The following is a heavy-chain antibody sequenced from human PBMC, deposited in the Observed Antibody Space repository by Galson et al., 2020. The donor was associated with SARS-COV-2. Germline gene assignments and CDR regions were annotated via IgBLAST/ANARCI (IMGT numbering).Heavy chain of an antibody. CDR1: GGSISSGGYY. J-gene: IGHJ4*02. D-gene: IGHD3-10*01. CDR3: ARGVTPSGQCDY. CDR2: IYYSGST. Sequence: ASDTLSLTCTVSGGSISSGGYYWSWIRQPPGKGLEWIGYIYYSGSTYYNPSLKSRVTIPVDTSKNQFSLKLSSVTAADTAVYYCARGVTPSGQCDYWGQGTLVTVSS. V-gene: IGHV4-31*03.